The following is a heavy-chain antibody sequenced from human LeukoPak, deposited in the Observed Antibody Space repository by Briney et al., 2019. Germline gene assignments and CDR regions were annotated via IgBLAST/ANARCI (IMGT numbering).Heavy chain of an antibody. V-gene: IGHV3-74*01. D-gene: IGHD5-24*01. Sequence: GGSLTLSCAASGVTFSSYWIHWVRQVPGKGLVWVSRIKDGGTTTDYADSVKGRFTIPRDDAKNTLYLQMNSLRAEDTAVYYCTTIRPGYWGRGTLVTVSS. CDR1: GVTFSSYW. CDR2: IKDGGTTT. J-gene: IGHJ4*02. CDR3: TTIRPGY.